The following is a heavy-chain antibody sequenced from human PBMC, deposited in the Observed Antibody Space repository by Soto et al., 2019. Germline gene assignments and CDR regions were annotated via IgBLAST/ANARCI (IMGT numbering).Heavy chain of an antibody. J-gene: IGHJ4*02. CDR3: ARVVGYWRYFDY. Sequence: SETLSLTCTVSGGSISSGDYYWSWIRQPPGKGLEWIGYIYYSGSTYYNPSLKSRVTISVDTSKNQFSLKLSSVTAADTAVYYCARVVGYWRYFDYWGQGTLVTVSS. CDR1: GGSISSGDYY. CDR2: IYYSGST. V-gene: IGHV4-30-4*01. D-gene: IGHD5-18*01.